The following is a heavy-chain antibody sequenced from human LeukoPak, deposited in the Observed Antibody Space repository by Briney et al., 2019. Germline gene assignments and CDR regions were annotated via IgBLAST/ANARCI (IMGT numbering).Heavy chain of an antibody. Sequence: ASVKVSCRPSGYTFTDYYIHWVRQAPGQGLEWMGWIDPTTGDTKYAQKFQGRVWMTRDTSINTADMEVYSLRSDDTAVYYCARGIPRSYCTPIDCNPNWFDPWGQGTLVTVSS. V-gene: IGHV1-2*02. D-gene: IGHD2-8*01. CDR3: ARGIPRSYCTPIDCNPNWFDP. CDR2: IDPTTGDT. CDR1: GYTFTDYY. J-gene: IGHJ5*02.